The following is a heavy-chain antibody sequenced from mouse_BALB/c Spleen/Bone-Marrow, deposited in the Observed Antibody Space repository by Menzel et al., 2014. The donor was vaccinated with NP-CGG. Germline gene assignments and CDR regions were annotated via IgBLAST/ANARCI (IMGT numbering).Heavy chain of an antibody. D-gene: IGHD2-4*01. Sequence: EVHLVESGGGLVQPGGSLRLSCTPSGFTFTDYYMSWVRQPPGKALEWLGFIRNKANGYTTEYSASVKGRFTISRDNSQSILYLQMNTLRAEDSATYYCARDRGLTYFDYWGQGTTLTVSS. V-gene: IGHV7-3*02. J-gene: IGHJ2*01. CDR3: ARDRGLTYFDY. CDR2: IRNKANGYTT. CDR1: GFTFTDYY.